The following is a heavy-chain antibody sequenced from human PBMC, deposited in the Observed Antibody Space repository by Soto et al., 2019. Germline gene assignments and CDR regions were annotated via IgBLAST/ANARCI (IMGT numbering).Heavy chain of an antibody. Sequence: PGGSLRLSCAASGLTFNRYWMHWVRHAPGKGLVWVSQINTDGSNTNYADFVKGRFTISRDNAKSTLFLQMNSLRDEDTAVYYCAREFCSGGNCYTYYFDPWGQGIPVTVSS. J-gene: IGHJ5*02. CDR2: INTDGSNT. D-gene: IGHD2-15*01. V-gene: IGHV3-74*01. CDR3: AREFCSGGNCYTYYFDP. CDR1: GLTFNRYW.